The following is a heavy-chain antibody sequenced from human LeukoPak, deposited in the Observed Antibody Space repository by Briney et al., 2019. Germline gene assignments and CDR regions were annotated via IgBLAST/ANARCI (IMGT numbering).Heavy chain of an antibody. D-gene: IGHD3-10*01. CDR1: GFTFSTSA. Sequence: GGSLSLSCPPSGFTFSTSAMSWVRQAEGKGLGWVSSISTTVGNTYYADSVKGRFTISRDNSNNTLYLQMNSLTAEDMAVYYCTKRAEFGGFDPWGQGTLVTVSS. V-gene: IGHV3-23*01. J-gene: IGHJ5*02. CDR3: TKRAEFGGFDP. CDR2: ISTTVGNT.